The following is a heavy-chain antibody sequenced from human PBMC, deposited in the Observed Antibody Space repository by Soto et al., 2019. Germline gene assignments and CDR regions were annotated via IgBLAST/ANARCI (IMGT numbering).Heavy chain of an antibody. CDR1: GYTFTSYG. CDR3: ARDTPLYYGSGSYEDAFDI. D-gene: IGHD3-10*01. V-gene: IGHV1-18*01. J-gene: IGHJ3*02. CDR2: ISAYNGNT. Sequence: ASVKVSCKASGYTFTSYGISWVRQAPGQGLEWMGWISAYNGNTNHAQKLQGRVTMTTDTSTSTAYMELRSLRSDDTAVYYCARDTPLYYGSGSYEDAFDIWGQGTMVTVSS.